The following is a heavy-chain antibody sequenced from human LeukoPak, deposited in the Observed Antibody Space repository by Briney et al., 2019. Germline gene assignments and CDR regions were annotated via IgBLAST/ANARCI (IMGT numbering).Heavy chain of an antibody. V-gene: IGHV1-18*01. J-gene: IGHJ4*02. D-gene: IGHD3-10*01. CDR2: ISAYNGNT. Sequence: GASVKVSCKASSYTFTSYGISWVRQAPGQGLEWMGWISAYNGNTNYAQKLQGRVTMTRNTSISTAYMELSSLRSEDTAVYYCARAITMVRGYPLDYWGQGTLVTVSS. CDR3: ARAITMVRGYPLDY. CDR1: SYTFTSYG.